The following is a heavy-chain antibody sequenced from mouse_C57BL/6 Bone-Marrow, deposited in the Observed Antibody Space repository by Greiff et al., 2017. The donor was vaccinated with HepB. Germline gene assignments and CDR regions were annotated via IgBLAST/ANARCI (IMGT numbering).Heavy chain of an antibody. D-gene: IGHD2-2*01. CDR2: IYPRSGNT. V-gene: IGHV1-81*01. CDR1: GYTFTSYG. Sequence: VQLQQSGAELARPGASVKLSCKASGYTFTSYGISWVKQRTGQGLEWIGEIYPRSGNTYYNEKFKGKATLTADKSSSTAYMELRSLTSEDSAVYFCARSRGLYYGNDGWGQGTLGTVSA. J-gene: IGHJ3*02. CDR3: ARSRGLYYGNDG.